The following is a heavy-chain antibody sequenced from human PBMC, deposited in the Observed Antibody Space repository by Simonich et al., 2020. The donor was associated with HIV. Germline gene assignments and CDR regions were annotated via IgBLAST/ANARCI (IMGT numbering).Heavy chain of an antibody. CDR1: GGSFRGYY. CDR2: INHSAST. J-gene: IGHJ4*02. V-gene: IGHV4-34*02. Sequence: QVQLQQWGAGLLKPSETLSLTCAVFGGSFRGYYWSWIRRPPGKGLEWIGEINHSASTKYNPSLKSRVTISVDTSKNQFSLKLTSVTAADTAVYYCAKVARYFDWYSTAFDYWGQGTLVTVSS. CDR3: AKVARYFDWYSTAFDY. D-gene: IGHD3-9*01.